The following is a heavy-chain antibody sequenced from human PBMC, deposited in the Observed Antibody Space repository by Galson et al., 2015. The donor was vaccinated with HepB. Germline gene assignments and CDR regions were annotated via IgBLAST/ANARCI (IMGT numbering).Heavy chain of an antibody. CDR1: GYTLTELS. D-gene: IGHD6-19*01. CDR3: GTVRISAAVAGINAFDI. CDR2: FDPEDGET. J-gene: IGHJ3*02. Sequence: SVKVSCKVSGYTLTELSMHWVRQAPGKGLEWMGGFDPEDGETIYAQKFQGRVTMTEDTSTDTAYMELSSLRSEDTAVYYFGTVRISAAVAGINAFDIWGQGTMVTVSS. V-gene: IGHV1-24*01.